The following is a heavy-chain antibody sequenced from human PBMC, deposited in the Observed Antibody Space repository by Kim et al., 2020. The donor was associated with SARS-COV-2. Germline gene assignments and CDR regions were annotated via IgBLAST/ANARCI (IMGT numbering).Heavy chain of an antibody. CDR3: ARNFGSATMIGDV. CDR2: IRSDESKR. D-gene: IGHD3-10*01. V-gene: IGHV3-33*01. CDR1: GFTFSPFA. Sequence: GGSLRLSCTASGFTFSPFAMHWVRQAPGKGLEWVAVIRSDESKRYYAESVKDRFTISRDNSKNTPYLQMNSLRAEDTAIYYCARNFGSATMIGDVWGLGT. J-gene: IGHJ3*01.